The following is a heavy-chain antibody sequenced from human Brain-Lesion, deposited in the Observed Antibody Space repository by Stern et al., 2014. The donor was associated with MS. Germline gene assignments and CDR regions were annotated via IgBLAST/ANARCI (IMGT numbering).Heavy chain of an antibody. Sequence: VQLVESGAEVKKPGASVKVSCKASGYTFSSYDITWARQASGQGLEWMGWMNPYSGNTGYAQKFKGRVSMTSDPSISTVYMELTSLTSDDTAVYFCARAVRNQLLSEYWGQGTLVTVSS. CDR3: ARAVRNQLLSEY. D-gene: IGHD2-2*01. CDR1: GYTFSSYD. CDR2: MNPYSGNT. J-gene: IGHJ4*02. V-gene: IGHV1-8*01.